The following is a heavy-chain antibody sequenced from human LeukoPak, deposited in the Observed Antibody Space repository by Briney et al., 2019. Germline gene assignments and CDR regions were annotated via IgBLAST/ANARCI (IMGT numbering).Heavy chain of an antibody. Sequence: GGSLRLSCAASGFTFSSYGMHWVRQAPGKGLEWVAVISYDGSNKYYADSVKGRFTISRDNSKNTLYLQMNSLRAEDTAVYYCTKGGFDPYYYYYMDVWGKGTTVTISS. CDR3: TKGGFDPYYYYYMDV. CDR2: ISYDGSNK. V-gene: IGHV3-30*18. CDR1: GFTFSSYG. J-gene: IGHJ6*03. D-gene: IGHD3-9*01.